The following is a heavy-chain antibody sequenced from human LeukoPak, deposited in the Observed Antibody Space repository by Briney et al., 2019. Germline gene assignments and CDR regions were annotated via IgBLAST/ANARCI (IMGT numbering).Heavy chain of an antibody. D-gene: IGHD5-18*01. CDR1: GFTFDDFA. Sequence: GGSLRLSCAVSGFTFDDFAMHWVRQAPGKGLEWVSGISWNSGNVGYADSVKGRFTISRDNAKNSLSLQMNSLRAEDTALYYCARDSGDTVLITGFFYGIDVWGQGTTVTVSS. CDR3: ARDSGDTVLITGFFYGIDV. V-gene: IGHV3-9*01. CDR2: ISWNSGNV. J-gene: IGHJ6*02.